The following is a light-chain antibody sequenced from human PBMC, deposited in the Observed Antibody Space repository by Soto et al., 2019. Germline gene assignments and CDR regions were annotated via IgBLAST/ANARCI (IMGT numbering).Light chain of an antibody. Sequence: DIQMTQSPSSLSASVGDRVTITCRASQSISYLNWYQQKPGKAPKLLIYAASTLQSGVPSRFRGHGSGTDFTLTISRLQPEDFATYYYQQSYSTPLTFGGGTKVDIK. V-gene: IGKV1-39*01. CDR2: AAS. CDR3: QQSYSTPLT. J-gene: IGKJ4*01. CDR1: QSISY.